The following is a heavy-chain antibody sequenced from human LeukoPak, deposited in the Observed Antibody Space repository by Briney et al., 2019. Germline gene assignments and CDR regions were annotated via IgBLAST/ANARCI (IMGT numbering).Heavy chain of an antibody. V-gene: IGHV3-23*01. J-gene: IGHJ4*02. Sequence: PGGSLRLSCAASGFTFSNSAMSWVRQAPGKGLEWVSTLSGSGGSTYYADSVKGRFTISRDNSKSTLYLQINSLRAEDTAVYYCAEIGCGYTNCFDDWGQGTLVTVSS. CDR2: LSGSGGST. CDR1: GFTFSNSA. D-gene: IGHD3-22*01. CDR3: AEIGCGYTNCFDD.